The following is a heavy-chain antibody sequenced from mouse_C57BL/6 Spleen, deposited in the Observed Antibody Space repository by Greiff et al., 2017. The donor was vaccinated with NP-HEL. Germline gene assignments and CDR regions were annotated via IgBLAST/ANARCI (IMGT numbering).Heavy chain of an antibody. CDR3: ARRSGSSLYFDY. J-gene: IGHJ2*01. Sequence: VQLQQSGAELVRPGSSVKLSCKASGYTFTSYWMHWVKQRPIQGLEWIGNIDPSDSETHYNQKFKDKATLTVDKSSSTAYMQLSSLTSEDSAVYYCARRSGSSLYFDYWGQGTTLTVSS. D-gene: IGHD1-1*01. CDR2: IDPSDSET. V-gene: IGHV1-52*01. CDR1: GYTFTSYW.